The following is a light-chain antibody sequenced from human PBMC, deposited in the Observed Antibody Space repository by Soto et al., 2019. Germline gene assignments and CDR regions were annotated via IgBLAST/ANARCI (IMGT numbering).Light chain of an antibody. V-gene: IGKV1-17*01. CDR2: DAS. Sequence: DIQMTQSPSSLSASVGDRVTITCRASQGIRADLSWYQQQAGKVPKRLIYDASNLHGGVPSRFSGSGSGTEFTLTISSLQPEDFATYYCLQHHSYPYTFGQGTKLEIK. CDR3: LQHHSYPYT. J-gene: IGKJ2*01. CDR1: QGIRAD.